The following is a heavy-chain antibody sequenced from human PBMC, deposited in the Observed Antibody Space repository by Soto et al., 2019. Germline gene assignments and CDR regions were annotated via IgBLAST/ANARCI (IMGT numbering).Heavy chain of an antibody. D-gene: IGHD3-16*01. CDR2: LGGNGFTT. Sequence: EVQLLESGGVVVQPGGSLRLSCVVSGFTFGSYAMSWVRQAPEKGPEWVAILGGNGFTTYYADSVKGRFTISGDKSKRTLFLPMNSMRADYARVYSCAIALRLSLIFFYHMAVWGRGTCVTVS. CDR1: GFTFGSYA. CDR3: AIALRLSLIFFYHMAV. J-gene: IGHJ6*03. V-gene: IGHV3-23*01.